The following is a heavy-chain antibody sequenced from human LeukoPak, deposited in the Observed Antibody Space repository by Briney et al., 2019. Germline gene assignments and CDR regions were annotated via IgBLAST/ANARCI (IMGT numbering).Heavy chain of an antibody. V-gene: IGHV4-31*03. Sequence: PSETLSLTCTVSGGSISSGGYYWRWLRQHPGKGLEGIGYIYYSGSTYYNPSLKSRVTISVDTSKNQFSLKLSSVTAADTAVYYCAGESCSSTSCYGRVDYYYYGMDVWGKGTTVTVSS. CDR1: GGSISSGGYY. CDR2: IYYSGST. J-gene: IGHJ6*04. CDR3: AGESCSSTSCYGRVDYYYYGMDV. D-gene: IGHD2-2*01.